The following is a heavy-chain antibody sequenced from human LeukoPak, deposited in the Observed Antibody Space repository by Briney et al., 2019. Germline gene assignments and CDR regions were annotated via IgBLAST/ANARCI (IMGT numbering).Heavy chain of an antibody. CDR2: INPNSGGT. D-gene: IGHD2-2*01. J-gene: IGHJ5*02. V-gene: IGHV1-2*02. CDR1: GYTFTGYY. Sequence: GASVKVSCKASGYTFTGYYMHWVRQAPGQGLEWMGWINPNSGGTNYAQKFQGRVTMTRDTSISTAYMELSRLRSDDTAVYYCARVRGYCSSTSCYESPRTWFDPWGQGTLVTVSS. CDR3: ARVRGYCSSTSCYESPRTWFDP.